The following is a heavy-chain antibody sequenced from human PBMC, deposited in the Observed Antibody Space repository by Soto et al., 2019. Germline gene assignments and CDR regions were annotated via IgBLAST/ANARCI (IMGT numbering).Heavy chain of an antibody. J-gene: IGHJ4*02. Sequence: EVQLVESGGGLVKPGGSLRLSCAASGFTFSNAWMNWVRQAPGKGLEWVGRIKSKTDGGTTDYAAPVKGRFTISRDDSKNTLYLQMNSLKTEDTAVYYCTTDHDYGDPLVDYWGQGTLLTVSS. V-gene: IGHV3-15*07. CDR2: IKSKTDGGTT. CDR1: GFTFSNAW. CDR3: TTDHDYGDPLVDY. D-gene: IGHD4-17*01.